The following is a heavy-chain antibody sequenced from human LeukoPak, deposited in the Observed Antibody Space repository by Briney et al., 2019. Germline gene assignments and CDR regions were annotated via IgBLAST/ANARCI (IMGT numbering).Heavy chain of an antibody. CDR2: IYIGGST. CDR1: GFTVSSNY. Sequence: GGSLRLSCAASGFTVSSNYMSWVRQAPGKGLEWVSSIYIGGSTYYADSVKGRFTISRDNPNNTLYLQMHSLRAEDTAVYYCAREISRFGIWGQGTLVTVST. D-gene: IGHD3-16*01. V-gene: IGHV3-66*01. CDR3: AREISRFGI. J-gene: IGHJ4*02.